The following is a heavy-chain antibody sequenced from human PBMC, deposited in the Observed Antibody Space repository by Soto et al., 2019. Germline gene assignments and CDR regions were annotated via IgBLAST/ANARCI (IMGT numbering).Heavy chain of an antibody. CDR2: ISSNGGST. J-gene: IGHJ1*01. D-gene: IGHD6-19*01. Sequence: GGSLRLSCSASGFTFSSYAMHWVRQAPGKGLEYVSAISSNGGSTYYADSVKGRFTISRDNSKKTVYLQMNSLRAEDTAVYYCAKGVPGIAVAGTGYFQHWGQGTLVTVSS. V-gene: IGHV3-64*04. CDR1: GFTFSSYA. CDR3: AKGVPGIAVAGTGYFQH.